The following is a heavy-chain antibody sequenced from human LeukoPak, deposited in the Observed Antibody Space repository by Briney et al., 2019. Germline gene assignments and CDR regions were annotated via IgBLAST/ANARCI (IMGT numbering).Heavy chain of an antibody. V-gene: IGHV3-9*01. D-gene: IGHD4-17*01. CDR1: GFTFDDYA. Sequence: PGRSLRLSCAASGFTFDDYAMHWVRQAPGKGLEWVSGISWNSGSIGYADSVKGRFTISRDNAKNSLYLQMNSLRAEDTALYYCAKDTTDEDYGPLDVWGQGTTVTVSS. CDR3: AKDTTDEDYGPLDV. CDR2: ISWNSGSI. J-gene: IGHJ6*02.